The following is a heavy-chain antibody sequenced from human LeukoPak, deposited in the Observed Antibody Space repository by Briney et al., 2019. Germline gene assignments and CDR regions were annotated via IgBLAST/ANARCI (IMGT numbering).Heavy chain of an antibody. CDR2: IYHSGST. CDR1: GGSLSSSNW. V-gene: IGHV4-4*02. J-gene: IGHJ4*02. Sequence: SETLSLTCAVSGGSLSSSNWWSWVRQPPGKGLEWIGEIYHSGSTNYNPSLKSRVTISVDKSKNQFSLKLSSVTAADTAVYYCARDPSSNSGSYPDYWGQGTLVTVSS. CDR3: ARDPSSNSGSYPDY. D-gene: IGHD1-26*01.